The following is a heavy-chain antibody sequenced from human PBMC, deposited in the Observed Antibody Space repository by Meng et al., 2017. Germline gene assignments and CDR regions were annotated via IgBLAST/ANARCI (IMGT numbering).Heavy chain of an antibody. V-gene: IGHV4-4*02. CDR3: ARIGDWGSTRYFDY. CDR2: IYHSGST. Sequence: RQELGPGLVKPSGTMSLPCPGSGGSISSSNWWSWVRQPPGKGLEWIGEIYHSGSTNYNPSLKSRATISVDKSKTQFSLKLSSVTAADTAVYYCARIGDWGSTRYFDYWGQGTLVTVSS. D-gene: IGHD7-27*01. CDR1: GGSISSSNW. J-gene: IGHJ4*02.